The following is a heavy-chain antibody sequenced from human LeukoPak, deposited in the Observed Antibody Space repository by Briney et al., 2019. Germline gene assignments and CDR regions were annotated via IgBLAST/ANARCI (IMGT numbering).Heavy chain of an antibody. CDR3: ARDLTPYYFDTRGYNHDAFDI. D-gene: IGHD3-22*01. V-gene: IGHV3-30-3*01. J-gene: IGHJ3*02. CDR2: ISDDGTIQ. CDR1: GFSFNTYA. Sequence: GRSLRLSCDASGFSFNTYAMHWVRQAPGKGLEWVAVISDDGTIQYYADSVRGRFTISRDNAKNSLYLQMNSLRAEDTAVYYCARDLTPYYFDTRGYNHDAFDIWGQGTMVTVSS.